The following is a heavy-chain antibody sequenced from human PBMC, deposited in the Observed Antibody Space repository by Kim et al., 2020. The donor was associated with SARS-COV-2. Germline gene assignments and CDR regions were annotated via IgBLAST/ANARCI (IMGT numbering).Heavy chain of an antibody. J-gene: IGHJ4*02. CDR2: ISSSGSTI. CDR1: GFTFSSYE. D-gene: IGHD6-13*01. V-gene: IGHV3-48*03. Sequence: GGSLRLSCAASGFTFSSYEMNWVRQAPGKGLEWVSYISSSGSTIYYADSVKGRFTISRDNAKNSLYLQMNSLRAEDTAVYYCARDGSSWYVDGNPDYWGQGTLVTVSS. CDR3: ARDGSSWYVDGNPDY.